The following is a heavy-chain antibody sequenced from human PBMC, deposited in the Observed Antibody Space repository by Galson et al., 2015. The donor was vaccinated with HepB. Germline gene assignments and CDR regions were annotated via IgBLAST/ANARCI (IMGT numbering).Heavy chain of an antibody. J-gene: IGHJ6*02. V-gene: IGHV4-39*01. Sequence: ETLSPTCTVSGGSISSSSYYWGWIRQPPGKGLEWIGSIYYSGSTYYNPSLKSRVTISVDTSKNQFSLKLSSVTAADTAVYYCARYYGSGLYGMDVWGQGTTVTVSS. CDR3: ARYYGSGLYGMDV. CDR1: GGSISSSSYY. CDR2: IYYSGST. D-gene: IGHD3-10*01.